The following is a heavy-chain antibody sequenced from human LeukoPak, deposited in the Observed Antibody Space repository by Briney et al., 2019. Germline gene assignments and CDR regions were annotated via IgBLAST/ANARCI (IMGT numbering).Heavy chain of an antibody. CDR3: ARVDDIVAMYYFDY. Sequence: GGSLRLSCAASGFTVSSNYMSRVRQAPGQGLEWVSVIYSGGSTYYADSVKGRFTISRDNSKNTLYLQMNSLRAEDTAVYYCARVDDIVAMYYFDYWGQGTLVTVSS. J-gene: IGHJ4*02. D-gene: IGHD5-12*01. V-gene: IGHV3-66*01. CDR2: IYSGGST. CDR1: GFTVSSNY.